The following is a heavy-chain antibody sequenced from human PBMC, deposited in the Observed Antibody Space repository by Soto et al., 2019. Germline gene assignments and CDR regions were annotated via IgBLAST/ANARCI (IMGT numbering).Heavy chain of an antibody. D-gene: IGHD3-22*01. CDR3: AHPDDYDSSGYYYYFDY. Sequence: QITLKESGPTLVKPTQTLTLTCTFSGFSLSTSGVGVGWIRQPPGKALEWLPPIYWDEGKRYSPSLKSRLTITNDASTTQAVHTMTNKDPVDTATYYCAHPDDYDSSGYYYYFDYWGQGTLVTVSS. V-gene: IGHV2-5*02. CDR1: GFSLSTSGVG. J-gene: IGHJ4*02. CDR2: IYWDEGK.